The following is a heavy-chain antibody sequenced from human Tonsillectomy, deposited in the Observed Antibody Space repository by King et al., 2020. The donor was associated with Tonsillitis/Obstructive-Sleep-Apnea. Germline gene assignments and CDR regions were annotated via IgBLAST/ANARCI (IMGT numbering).Heavy chain of an antibody. D-gene: IGHD1-7*01. CDR2: ISAYNGNT. Sequence: QLVQSGAEVKKPGASVKVSCKASGYTFTSYGISWVRQAPGQGLEWMGWISAYNGNTNYAQKLQGRVTMTTETSTSTAYMELRSLRSDDTAVYYCARDKAVRRLELPLDYWGQGTLVTVSS. J-gene: IGHJ4*02. V-gene: IGHV1-18*01. CDR3: ARDKAVRRLELPLDY. CDR1: GYTFTSYG.